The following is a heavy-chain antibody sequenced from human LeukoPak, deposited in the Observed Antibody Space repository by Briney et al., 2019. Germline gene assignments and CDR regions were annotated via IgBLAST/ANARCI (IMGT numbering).Heavy chain of an antibody. J-gene: IGHJ6*02. V-gene: IGHV4-59*01. Sequence: SETLSLTCTVSGCTISSYYWSWIRQPPGKGLEWIGYIYYSGSTNYNPSLKSRVTISVDTSKNQFSLKLSSVTAADTAVYYCARDHGVRGLWWSGYYGMDVWGQGTTVTVSS. D-gene: IGHD2-21*01. CDR1: GCTISSYY. CDR2: IYYSGST. CDR3: ARDHGVRGLWWSGYYGMDV.